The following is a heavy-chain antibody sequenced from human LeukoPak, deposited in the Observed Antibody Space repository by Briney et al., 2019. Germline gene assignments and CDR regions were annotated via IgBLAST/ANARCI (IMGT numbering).Heavy chain of an antibody. D-gene: IGHD2-2*02. V-gene: IGHV3-33*01. CDR2: IWYDGSNK. Sequence: GGSLRLSCAAPGFTFSSYGMHWVRQAPGKGLEWVAVIWYDGSNKYYADSVKGRFTISRDNSKNTLYLQMNSLRAEDTAVYYCARDRHCSSTSCYTYFDYWGQGTLVTVSS. CDR1: GFTFSSYG. CDR3: ARDRHCSSTSCYTYFDY. J-gene: IGHJ4*02.